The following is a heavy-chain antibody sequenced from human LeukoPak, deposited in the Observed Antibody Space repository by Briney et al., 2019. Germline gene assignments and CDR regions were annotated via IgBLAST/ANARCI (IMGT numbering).Heavy chain of an antibody. Sequence: SETLSLTCTVSGGSISSNNYYWGWIRRPPGKGLEWIGTINYSGSTYYNSSLKSRVTISADPSKNQFSLKLSSVTAEDTAVYYCARPIRPGYSYGYDYWGQGTVVTVSS. J-gene: IGHJ4*02. CDR1: GGSISSNNYY. D-gene: IGHD5-18*01. CDR3: ARPIRPGYSYGYDY. CDR2: INYSGST. V-gene: IGHV4-39*01.